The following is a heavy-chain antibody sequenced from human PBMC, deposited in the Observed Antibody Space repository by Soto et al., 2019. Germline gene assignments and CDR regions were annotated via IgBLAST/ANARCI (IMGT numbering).Heavy chain of an antibody. J-gene: IGHJ6*02. CDR2: IRGKPNGGAT. CDR3: TRDFQGQYYYGMDV. CDR1: GFTFGDYA. V-gene: IGHV3-49*04. Sequence: PGGSLRLSCTASGFTFGDYAMNWVRQAPGKGLEWVGFIRGKPNGGATDYAASLKGRFTISRDDSRSVAYLQMNSLKTEDTDVYYCTRDFQGQYYYGMDVWGQGTTVTVSS.